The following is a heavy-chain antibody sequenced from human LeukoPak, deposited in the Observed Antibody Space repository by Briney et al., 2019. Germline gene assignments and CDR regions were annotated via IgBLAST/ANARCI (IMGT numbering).Heavy chain of an antibody. CDR2: ISAYNGNT. D-gene: IGHD3-10*01. J-gene: IGHJ6*03. CDR3: ARHGVTMARGVIIVWGAGDYYYMDV. V-gene: IGHV1-18*01. CDR1: GYTFTSYG. Sequence: ASVKVSCKASGYTFTSYGISWVRQAPGQGLEWMGWISAYNGNTNYAQKLQGRVTMTTDTSTSTAYMELRSLRSDDTAVYYCARHGVTMARGVIIVWGAGDYYYMDVWGKGTTVTISS.